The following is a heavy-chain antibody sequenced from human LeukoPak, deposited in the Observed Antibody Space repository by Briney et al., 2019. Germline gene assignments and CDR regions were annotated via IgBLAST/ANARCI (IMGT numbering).Heavy chain of an antibody. CDR3: AREYHMST. CDR2: IKYDGTNT. CDR1: GFSFNNDW. D-gene: IGHD2-2*01. Sequence: GGSLRLSCAASGFSFNNDWVHWVRQTRGEGRVWGSRIKYDGTNTTYADSVKGRYTHSRDKAKYVLYLQMTSLRAEDTAMYYCAREYHMSTWGRGTLVTVSS. J-gene: IGHJ5*02. V-gene: IGHV3-74*01.